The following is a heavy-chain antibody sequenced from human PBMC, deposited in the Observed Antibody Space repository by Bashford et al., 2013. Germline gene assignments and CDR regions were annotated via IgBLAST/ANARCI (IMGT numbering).Heavy chain of an antibody. Sequence: SVKVSCKASGGTFSSYAISWVRQAPGQGLEWMGGIIPIFGTANYAQKFQGRVTITADESTSTAYMELSSLRSEDTAVYYCARAPIAAAHWFDPWAREPWSPSPQ. V-gene: IGHV1-69*13. CDR3: ARAPIAAAHWFDP. J-gene: IGHJ5*02. D-gene: IGHD6-13*01. CDR2: IIPIFGTA. CDR1: GGTFSSYA.